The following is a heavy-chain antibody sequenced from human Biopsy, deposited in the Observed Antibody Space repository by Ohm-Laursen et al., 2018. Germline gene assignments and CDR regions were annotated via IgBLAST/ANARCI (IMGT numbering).Heavy chain of an antibody. Sequence: ASVKVSCKTSGYNFISYSINWVRQAPGQGLEWMGWIRPLNGDTKYGQKFQDRVAMTTDTSTSTVYMELTSLRSDDTAVYYCARGEVTFGELIVSLDSWGQGTLVTVPS. CDR1: GYNFISYS. CDR2: IRPLNGDT. J-gene: IGHJ4*02. D-gene: IGHD3-16*02. V-gene: IGHV1-18*01. CDR3: ARGEVTFGELIVSLDS.